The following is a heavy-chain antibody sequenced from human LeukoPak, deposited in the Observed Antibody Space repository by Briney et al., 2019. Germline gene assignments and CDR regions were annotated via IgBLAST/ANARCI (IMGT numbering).Heavy chain of an antibody. J-gene: IGHJ4*02. CDR2: IDRGGSEE. CDR1: GFTLTNYW. Sequence: PGGSLRLSCAASGFTLTNYWMTWVRQAPGKGLEWVANIDRGGSEEYYVDSVKGRFTISRDNAKNSLYLQMNSLRAEDTAVYYCAKQMSTVTFTPFDYWGQGTLVTVSS. D-gene: IGHD4-17*01. CDR3: AKQMSTVTFTPFDY. V-gene: IGHV3-7*05.